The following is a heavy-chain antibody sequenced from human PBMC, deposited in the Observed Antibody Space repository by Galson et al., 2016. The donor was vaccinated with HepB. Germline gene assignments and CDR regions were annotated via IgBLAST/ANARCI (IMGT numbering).Heavy chain of an antibody. CDR2: IWYDGSNK. V-gene: IGHV3-33*01. Sequence: SLRLSCAASGFTFSSFGMHWVRQAPGKGLEWVAVIWYDGSNKYYADSVKGRFTISRDNSKNTLYLQMNSLRAEDTALYYCARDAQWPGYYFDYWGQGTLVTVSS. D-gene: IGHD6-19*01. J-gene: IGHJ4*02. CDR1: GFTFSSFG. CDR3: ARDAQWPGYYFDY.